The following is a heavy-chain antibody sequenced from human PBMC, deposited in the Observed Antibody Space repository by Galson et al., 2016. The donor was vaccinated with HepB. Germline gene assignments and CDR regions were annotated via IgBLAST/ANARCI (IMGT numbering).Heavy chain of an antibody. Sequence: SLRLSCAASGFTVSSNHISWVRQAPGKGLEWVSIIYSGGSTYYADSVKGRFTMSRANSKNTLYLQMNSLRAEDTAVYYCASHPFYDRPYWGQGTLVIVSS. V-gene: IGHV3-53*01. J-gene: IGHJ4*02. CDR2: IYSGGST. CDR3: ASHPFYDRPY. D-gene: IGHD3-22*01. CDR1: GFTVSSNH.